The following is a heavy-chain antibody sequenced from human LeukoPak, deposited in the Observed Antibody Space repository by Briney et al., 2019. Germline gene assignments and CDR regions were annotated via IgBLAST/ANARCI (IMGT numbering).Heavy chain of an antibody. D-gene: IGHD3-3*01. CDR1: GGSISSGNYY. V-gene: IGHV4-61*02. Sequence: PSQTLSLTCIVSGGSISSGNYYWSWIRQPAGKGLEWMGRIYTSGSTNYNPSLKSRLTISLDTSKNQFSLKLSSVTAADTAVYYCGRDHRESFYDFWSAFDPWGQGTLVTVSS. CDR3: GRDHRESFYDFWSAFDP. CDR2: IYTSGST. J-gene: IGHJ5*02.